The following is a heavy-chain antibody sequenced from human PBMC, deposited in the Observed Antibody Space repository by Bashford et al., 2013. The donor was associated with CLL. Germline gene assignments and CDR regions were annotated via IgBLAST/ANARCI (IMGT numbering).Heavy chain of an antibody. V-gene: IGHV5-51*01. CDR1: GYSFTSYW. Sequence: GESLKISCKGSGYSFTSYWIGWVRQMPGKGLEWMGIIYPGDSDTRYSPSFQGQVTISADKSISTAYLQWSSLKASDTAMYYCARRIPSIAVAGNWMEDYYYYGMDVVGAKGPRSPSP. J-gene: IGHJ6*02. D-gene: IGHD6-19*01. CDR2: IYPGDSDT. CDR3: ARRIPSIAVAGNWMEDYYYYGMDV.